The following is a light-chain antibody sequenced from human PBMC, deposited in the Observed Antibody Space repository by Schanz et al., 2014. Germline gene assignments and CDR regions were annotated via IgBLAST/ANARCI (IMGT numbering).Light chain of an antibody. CDR2: EVS. Sequence: QSALTQPASVSGSPGQSITISCTGTSSDVGGYNYVSWYQQHPGKAPKLMIYEVSKRPSGVPDRFSGSKSGNTASLTISGLQAEDEADYFCAAWDDSLSGVVFGGGTKLTVL. V-gene: IGLV2-14*01. CDR1: SSDVGGYNY. CDR3: AAWDDSLSGVV. J-gene: IGLJ2*01.